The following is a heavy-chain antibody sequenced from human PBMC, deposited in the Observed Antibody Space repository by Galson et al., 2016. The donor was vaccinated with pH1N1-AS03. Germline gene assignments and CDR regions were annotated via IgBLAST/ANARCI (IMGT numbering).Heavy chain of an antibody. J-gene: IGHJ5*02. CDR1: GFSLSTRGVA. D-gene: IGHD4-11*01. CDR2: IYWDDDK. CDR3: AHSDDYSNYHWFDP. Sequence: PALVKPTQTLTLTCTFSGFSLSTRGVAVGWIRQPPGKALEWLALIYWDDDKRYSPSLKRRLTITKDTSKNQVALTMAKMDPVDTATYYCAHSDDYSNYHWFDPWGQGTLVTVSS. V-gene: IGHV2-5*02.